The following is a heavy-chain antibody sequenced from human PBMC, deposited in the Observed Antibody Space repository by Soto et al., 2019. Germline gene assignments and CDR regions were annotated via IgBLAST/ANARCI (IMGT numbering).Heavy chain of an antibody. CDR3: ARSGDNYNRLDY. V-gene: IGHV3-11*06. CDR2: SSNSGTFS. Sequence: LRLSCEGSGFTFSDYYISWIRQAPGKGLEWISYSSNSGTFSRYADSVKGRFSISRDNTKNLLYLQMNSLRAEDTAVYYCARSGDNYNRLDYWGQGTPVTVSS. D-gene: IGHD1-1*01. J-gene: IGHJ4*02. CDR1: GFTFSDYY.